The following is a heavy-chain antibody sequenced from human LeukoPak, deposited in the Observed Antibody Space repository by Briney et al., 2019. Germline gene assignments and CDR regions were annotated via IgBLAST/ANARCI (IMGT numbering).Heavy chain of an antibody. D-gene: IGHD5-18*01. Sequence: PSETLSLTCAVYGGSYSGYYRSWIRQPPGKGLEWIGEINHSGSTNYNPSLKSRVTISVDTSKNQFSLKLSSVTAADTAVYYCARGLRIQLWFYDCWGQGTLVTVSS. CDR2: INHSGST. CDR3: ARGLRIQLWFYDC. J-gene: IGHJ4*02. V-gene: IGHV4-34*01. CDR1: GGSYSGYY.